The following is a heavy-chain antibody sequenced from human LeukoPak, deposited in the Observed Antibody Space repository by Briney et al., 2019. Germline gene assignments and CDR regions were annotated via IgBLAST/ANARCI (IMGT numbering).Heavy chain of an antibody. V-gene: IGHV3-7*01. Sequence: GGSLRLSCAASGVTFSTYWMSWVRQAPGKGLEWVANIKQDGSEKYYVDSVKGRFTISRNNAKNSLYLQMNSLRAEDTAMYYCAGDSAGNDYCGQGTLVTVSS. J-gene: IGHJ4*02. CDR2: IKQDGSEK. CDR1: GVTFSTYW. D-gene: IGHD6-13*01. CDR3: AGDSAGNDY.